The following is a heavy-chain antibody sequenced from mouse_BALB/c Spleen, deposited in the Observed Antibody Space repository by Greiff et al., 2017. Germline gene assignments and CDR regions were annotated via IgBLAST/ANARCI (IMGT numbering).Heavy chain of an antibody. CDR2: IYPGNSDT. CDR3: TRDGYYGGYAMDY. CDR1: GYSFTSYW. V-gene: IGHV1-5*01. J-gene: IGHJ4*01. D-gene: IGHD2-3*01. Sequence: EVQLQQSGTVLARPGASVKMSCKASGYSFTSYWMHWVKQRPGQGLEWIGAIYPGNSDTSYNQKFKGKAKLTAVTSASTAYMELSSLTNEDSAVYYCTRDGYYGGYAMDYWGQGTSVTVSS.